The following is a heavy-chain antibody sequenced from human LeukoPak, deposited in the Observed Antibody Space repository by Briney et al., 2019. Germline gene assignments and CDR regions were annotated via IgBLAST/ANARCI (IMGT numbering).Heavy chain of an antibody. V-gene: IGHV4-4*02. CDR3: ARQKWEQQGCDYYFNGLDV. Sequence: KPSETLSLTCSVSIGSISSSKWWSWVRQSPVKGLEWIGEIYLYGTTNYNPSFTSRVTMSVDRSRNQFSLKLTSVTAADTAVYYCARQKWEQQGCDYYFNGLDVWGPGTTVIVSS. CDR2: IYLYGTT. CDR1: IGSISSSKW. D-gene: IGHD1/OR15-1a*01. J-gene: IGHJ6*02.